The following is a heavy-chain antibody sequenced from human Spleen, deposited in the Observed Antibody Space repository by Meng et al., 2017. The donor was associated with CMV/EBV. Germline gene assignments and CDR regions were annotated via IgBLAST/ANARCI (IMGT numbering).Heavy chain of an antibody. J-gene: IGHJ4*02. CDR1: GYPFISYG. V-gene: IGHV1-18*01. CDR2: ISGYNGRT. Sequence: SCETSGYPFISYGISWVRQAPGKGLEWMGWISGYNGRTNYAQSFQGRVTMTRDSSISTAYMELSRLTSDDTAVYYCARERSAAAINYWGQGSLVTVSS. D-gene: IGHD6-13*01. CDR3: ARERSAAAINY.